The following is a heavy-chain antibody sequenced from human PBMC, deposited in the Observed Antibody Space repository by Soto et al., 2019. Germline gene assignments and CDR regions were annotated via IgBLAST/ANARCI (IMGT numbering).Heavy chain of an antibody. Sequence: GASVKVSCKASGGTLSSYAISWVRQAQGQGLEWMGGIIPIFGTANYAQKFQGRVTITADESTSTAYMELSSLRSEDTAVYYCARVMNYPVYYYGMDVWGQGTTVTVSS. CDR1: GGTLSSYA. CDR2: IIPIFGTA. V-gene: IGHV1-69*13. D-gene: IGHD1-7*01. J-gene: IGHJ6*02. CDR3: ARVMNYPVYYYGMDV.